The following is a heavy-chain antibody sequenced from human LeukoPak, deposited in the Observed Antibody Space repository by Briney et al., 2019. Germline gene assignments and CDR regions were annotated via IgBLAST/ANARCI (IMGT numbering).Heavy chain of an antibody. Sequence: GGSLRLSCAASGFTVSSNYMSWVRQAPGKGLEWVSVIYSGGSTYYADSVMGRFTISRDNSKNTLYLQMNSLRAEDTAVYYCARDNRDLGGSFDYWGQGTLVTVSS. V-gene: IGHV3-66*01. CDR2: IYSGGST. CDR3: ARDNRDLGGSFDY. D-gene: IGHD1-26*01. CDR1: GFTVSSNY. J-gene: IGHJ4*02.